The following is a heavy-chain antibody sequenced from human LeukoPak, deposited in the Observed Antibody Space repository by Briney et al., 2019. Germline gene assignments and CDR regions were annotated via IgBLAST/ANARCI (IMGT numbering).Heavy chain of an antibody. CDR3: ARAPYDYYYYYGMDV. J-gene: IGHJ6*02. CDR1: GFTLSSYW. V-gene: IGHV3-21*01. CDR2: IDTRGSGD. D-gene: IGHD4-17*01. Sequence: TGGSLRHSCAASGFTLSSYWMHCVRQAPGKGLEWVSSIDTRGSGDYYADSVKGRFTISRDNAKNSLYLQMNSLRAEDTAVYYCARAPYDYYYYYGMDVWGQGTTVTVSS.